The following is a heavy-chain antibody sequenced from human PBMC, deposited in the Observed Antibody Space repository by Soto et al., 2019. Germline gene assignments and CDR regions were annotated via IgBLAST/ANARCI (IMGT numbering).Heavy chain of an antibody. CDR1: GFTFSSYA. Sequence: GGSLRLSCAASGFTFSSYAMSWVRQAPGKGLEWVSAISGSGGSTYYADSVKGRFTISRDNSKNTLYLQMNSLRAEDTAVYYCAKGSYAAGYYYYYGMDVWGQGTTVTVSS. J-gene: IGHJ6*02. D-gene: IGHD3-16*01. CDR3: AKGSYAAGYYYYYGMDV. V-gene: IGHV3-23*01. CDR2: ISGSGGST.